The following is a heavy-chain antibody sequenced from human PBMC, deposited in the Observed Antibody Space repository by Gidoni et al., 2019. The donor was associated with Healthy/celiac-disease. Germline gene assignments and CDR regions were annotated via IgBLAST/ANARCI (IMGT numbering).Heavy chain of an antibody. J-gene: IGHJ4*02. CDR3: ARYDSSPTGFDY. CDR2: IYWNDDK. V-gene: IGHV2-5*01. D-gene: IGHD3-22*01. CDR1: GFSLSTSGVG. Sequence: QITLKESGPTLVKPTQTLTLTCPFSGFSLSTSGVGVGWIRQPPGKALEWLALIYWNDDKRYSPSLKSRLTITKDTSKNQVVLTMTNMDPVDTATYYCARYDSSPTGFDYWGQGTLVTVSS.